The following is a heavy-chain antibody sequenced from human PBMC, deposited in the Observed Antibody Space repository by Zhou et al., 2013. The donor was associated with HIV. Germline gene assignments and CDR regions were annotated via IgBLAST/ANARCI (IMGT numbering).Heavy chain of an antibody. V-gene: IGHV1-2*02. D-gene: IGHD1-26*01. CDR3: ARAPRALRYYYFDY. CDR2: IDPNSGGT. Sequence: QVQLVQSGAEVKKPGASVKVSCKASGYTFTGYYMHWVRQAPGQGLEWMGWIDPNSGGTNYAQKFQGRVTITRDTSISTAYMELSSLRSEDTAVYYCARAPRALRYYYFDYWGQGTLVTVSS. CDR1: GYTFTGYY. J-gene: IGHJ4*02.